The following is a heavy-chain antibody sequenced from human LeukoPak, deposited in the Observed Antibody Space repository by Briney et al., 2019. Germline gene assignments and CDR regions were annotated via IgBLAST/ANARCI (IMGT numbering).Heavy chain of an antibody. V-gene: IGHV3-23*01. CDR1: GFTFSDNA. J-gene: IGHJ1*01. CDR2: ISGRGDTT. CDR3: AKVMGITIFGAFHH. D-gene: IGHD3-3*01. Sequence: PGGSLRLSCAASGFTFSDNAMSWVRQAPGKGLEWVSAISGRGDTTYYADSVKGRFTISRDNSKNTLYLQMNSLRADDTAIYYCAKVMGITIFGAFHHWGQGTLVTVSS.